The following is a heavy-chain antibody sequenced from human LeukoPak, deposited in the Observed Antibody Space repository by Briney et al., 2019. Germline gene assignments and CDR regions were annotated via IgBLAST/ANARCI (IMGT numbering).Heavy chain of an antibody. Sequence: SVKVSCKASGFTFTSSAMQWVRQAHGQRLEWIGWIVVGSGNTNYAQKFQERVTITRDMSTSTAYMELSSLRSEDTAVYYCAARSGRFDAFDIWGQGTMDTVSS. J-gene: IGHJ3*02. V-gene: IGHV1-58*02. D-gene: IGHD1-26*01. CDR3: AARSGRFDAFDI. CDR1: GFTFTSSA. CDR2: IVVGSGNT.